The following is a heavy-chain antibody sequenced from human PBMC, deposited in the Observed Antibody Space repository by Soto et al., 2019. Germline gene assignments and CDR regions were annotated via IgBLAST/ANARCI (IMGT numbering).Heavy chain of an antibody. V-gene: IGHV1-69*13. J-gene: IGHJ6*02. D-gene: IGHD6-19*01. Sequence: SVKVSCKASGGTFSSYAIRWVRQAPGQGLEWMGGIIPIFGTANYAQKFQGRVTITADEATSTAYMELSSLRSQDTAVYYCAREESGAVAYYYYGMDVWGQGTTVTVSS. CDR1: GGTFSSYA. CDR3: AREESGAVAYYYYGMDV. CDR2: IIPIFGTA.